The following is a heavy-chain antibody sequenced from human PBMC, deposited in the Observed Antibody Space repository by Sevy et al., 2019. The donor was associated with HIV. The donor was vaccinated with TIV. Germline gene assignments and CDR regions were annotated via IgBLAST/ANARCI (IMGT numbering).Heavy chain of an antibody. CDR3: ARTLAGAVDI. CDR1: GFTFSVYW. J-gene: IGHJ3*02. V-gene: IGHV3-74*01. CDR2: IYGDGSGT. Sequence: GGSLRLSCAASGFTFSVYWMHWVRQAPGKGPVWVARIYGDGSGTNYADSVTGRFNISRDNSKNTLYLQMNGLRAEDTAVYYCARTLAGAVDIWGQGTMVTVSS.